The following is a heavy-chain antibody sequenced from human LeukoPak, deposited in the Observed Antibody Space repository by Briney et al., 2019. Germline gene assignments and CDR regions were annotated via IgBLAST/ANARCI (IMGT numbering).Heavy chain of an antibody. CDR2: IIPIFGTT. CDR3: ARSMTSYAFDY. V-gene: IGHV1-69*13. CDR1: GGTFSSYA. D-gene: IGHD3-9*01. J-gene: IGHJ4*02. Sequence: ASVKVSCKASGGTFSSYAITWMRQAPGQGFEWIGGIIPIFGTTNYAQNFQGRVTITADESTRTAYMELSSLRAGDTAVYYCARSMTSYAFDYWGQGTLVTVSS.